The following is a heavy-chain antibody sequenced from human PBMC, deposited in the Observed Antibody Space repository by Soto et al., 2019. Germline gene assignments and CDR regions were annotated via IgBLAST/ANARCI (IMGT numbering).Heavy chain of an antibody. J-gene: IGHJ4*02. CDR1: GFTFSSYA. D-gene: IGHD2-15*01. CDR3: AKDWVYCSGGSCPRPFDY. CDR2: ISGSGATT. V-gene: IGHV3-23*01. Sequence: EVQLLESGGGLVQPGGSLRLSCAASGFTFSSYAMTWVRQAPGKGLEWVSTISGSGATTHHADSVKGRFTISRDNSKNTLCLQMNSLRAEDTAVYYCAKDWVYCSGGSCPRPFDYWGQGTLVTVSS.